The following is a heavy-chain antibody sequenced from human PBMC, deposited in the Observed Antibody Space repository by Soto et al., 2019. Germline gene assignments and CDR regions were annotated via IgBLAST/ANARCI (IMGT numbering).Heavy chain of an antibody. V-gene: IGHV1-18*01. CDR3: ARLLTEGATYREDAFDI. Sequence: QVQLMQSGDEVKEPGASVKVSCTTSRYTFTSHGISWVRQAPGQGLEWMGWISTFNGKTDYAQKFQGRVTMTADTRTNPAYMELRSLRSDDTALYFCARLLTEGATYREDAFDIWGQGTKVTVSS. J-gene: IGHJ3*02. CDR2: ISTFNGKT. D-gene: IGHD1-26*01. CDR1: RYTFTSHG.